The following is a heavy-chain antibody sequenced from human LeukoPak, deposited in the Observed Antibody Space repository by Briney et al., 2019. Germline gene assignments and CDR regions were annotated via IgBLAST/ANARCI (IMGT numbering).Heavy chain of an antibody. CDR3: AKDRLVTTSFNFDY. Sequence: ASVKVSCKASGYTFTSYDINWVRQATGQGLEWMGWMNPNSGNTGYAQKFQGRVTMTRNTSISTAYMELSSLRSEDTAVYYCAKDRLVTTSFNFDYWGQGTLVTVSS. CDR2: MNPNSGNT. V-gene: IGHV1-8*01. CDR1: GYTFTSYD. D-gene: IGHD4-11*01. J-gene: IGHJ4*02.